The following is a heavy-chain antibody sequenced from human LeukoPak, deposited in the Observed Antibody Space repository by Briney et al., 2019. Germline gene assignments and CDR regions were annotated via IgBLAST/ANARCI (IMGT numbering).Heavy chain of an antibody. D-gene: IGHD6-13*01. V-gene: IGHV3-30*18. J-gene: IGHJ4*02. CDR3: AKDIAAAGTGPYYFDY. CDR1: GFTFSSYG. Sequence: GGSLRLSCAASGFTFSSYGMHWVRQAPGKGLEWVAVISYDGSNKYYADSVKGRFTISRDNSKNSLYLQMNSLRTEDTALYYCAKDIAAAGTGPYYFDYWGQGTLVTVSS. CDR2: ISYDGSNK.